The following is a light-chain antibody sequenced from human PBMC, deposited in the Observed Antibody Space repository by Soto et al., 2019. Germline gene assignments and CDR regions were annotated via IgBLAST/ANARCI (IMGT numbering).Light chain of an antibody. V-gene: IGKV3-15*01. CDR3: QQYNNWPRT. CDR2: GAS. J-gene: IGKJ1*01. Sequence: EIVMTQSPATLSVSPGERAILSCSASQSVSSNLAWYQQKPGQAPRLLIYGASTRATGIPARFSGSGSGTEFTLTISSLQSEDFAVYYCQQYNNWPRTFGQGTKVEIK. CDR1: QSVSSN.